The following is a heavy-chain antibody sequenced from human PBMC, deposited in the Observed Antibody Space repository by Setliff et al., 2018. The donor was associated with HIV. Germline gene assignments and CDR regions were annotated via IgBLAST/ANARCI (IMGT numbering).Heavy chain of an antibody. J-gene: IGHJ5*02. CDR2: MIYGGDT. CDR1: GGSITSGNYY. Sequence: ETLSLTCRVYGGSITSGNYYWGWIRQAPGKGLEWIASMIYGGDTWYNPSLKSRVTIYVDTANNEISLRLSSVTAEDTAVYRCARPHSGRGGGAWFDPWGQGIQVTVLL. V-gene: IGHV4-39*01. D-gene: IGHD6-19*01. CDR3: ARPHSGRGGGAWFDP.